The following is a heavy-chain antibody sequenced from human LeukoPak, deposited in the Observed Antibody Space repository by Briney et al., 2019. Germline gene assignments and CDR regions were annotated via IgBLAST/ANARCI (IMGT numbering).Heavy chain of an antibody. CDR3: ARDRGPIVVVVAAPYNWFDP. CDR2: INTNTGNP. D-gene: IGHD2-15*01. Sequence: ASVKVSCKASGYTFTRYAINWVRQAPGQGLEWMGWINTNTGNPTYAQGFTGRFVFSLDTSVSTAYLQISSLKTEDTAVYYCARDRGPIVVVVAAPYNWFDPWGQGTLVTVSS. V-gene: IGHV7-4-1*02. CDR1: GYTFTRYA. J-gene: IGHJ5*02.